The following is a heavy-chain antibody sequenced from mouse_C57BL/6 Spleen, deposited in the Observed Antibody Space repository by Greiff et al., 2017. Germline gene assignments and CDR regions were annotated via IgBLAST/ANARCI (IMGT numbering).Heavy chain of an antibody. V-gene: IGHV2-2*01. J-gene: IGHJ4*01. CDR3: ASPVVDAMDY. CDR2: IWSGGST. D-gene: IGHD1-1*01. Sequence: QVQLQQSGPGLVQPSQSLSITCTASGFSFTSYGVHWVRQSPGKGLEWLGVIWSGGSTDYYAAFISSLSIRTDNSKSQVFFKMNSLQADYTAVYYCASPVVDAMDYWGQGTSVTVSS. CDR1: GFSFTSYG.